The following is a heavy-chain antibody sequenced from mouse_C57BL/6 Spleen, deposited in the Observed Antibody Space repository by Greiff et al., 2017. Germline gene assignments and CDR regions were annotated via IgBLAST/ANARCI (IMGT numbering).Heavy chain of an antibody. CDR3: ARPGYAGQRAMDY. CDR1: GFSLTSYG. J-gene: IGHJ4*01. D-gene: IGHD1-2*01. CDR2: IWSGGST. Sequence: VKLVESGPGLVQPSQSLSITCTVSGFSLTSYGVHWVRQSPGTGLEWLGVIWSGGSTDYNAAFISRLSISKDNSKSQVFFKMNSLQADDTAIYYCARPGYAGQRAMDYWGQGTSVTVSS. V-gene: IGHV2-2*01.